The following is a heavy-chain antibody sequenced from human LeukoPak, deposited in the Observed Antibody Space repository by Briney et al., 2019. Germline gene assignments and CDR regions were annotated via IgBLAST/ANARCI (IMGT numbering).Heavy chain of an antibody. CDR3: ARYCSGGSCYSPYFDY. CDR2: ISSSGSTK. CDR1: GFTFSDYY. Sequence: GGSLRLSCVASGFTFSDYYMSWIRQAPGKGLEWVSYISSSGSTKYYADSVKGRFTISRDNAKKSLYLQMNSLRAEDTAAYYCARYCSGGSCYSPYFDYWGQGTLVTVSS. J-gene: IGHJ4*02. D-gene: IGHD2-15*01. V-gene: IGHV3-11*01.